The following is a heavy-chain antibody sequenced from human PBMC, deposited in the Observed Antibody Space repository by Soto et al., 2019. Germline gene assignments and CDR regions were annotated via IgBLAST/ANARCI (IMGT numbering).Heavy chain of an antibody. CDR2: ISVSGNII. CDR3: VRDTMRASAAASLDY. J-gene: IGHJ4*02. D-gene: IGHD2-2*01. Sequence: VGTMILSCAASGFPFSTYEFNWVRQAPGRGLEWISYISVSGNIIKYAESVKGRFTISRDNAENSLHLHMSNLRVDDTALYFCVRDTMRASAAASLDYWGQGTQVNVAS. V-gene: IGHV3-48*03. CDR1: GFPFSTYE.